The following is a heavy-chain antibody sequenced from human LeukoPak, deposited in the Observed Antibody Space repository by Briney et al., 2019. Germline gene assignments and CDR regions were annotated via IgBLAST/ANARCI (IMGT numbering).Heavy chain of an antibody. CDR1: GGSISSYY. CDR3: ARHIAHDSSGYDPGMDV. CDR2: IYYSGST. J-gene: IGHJ6*02. D-gene: IGHD3-22*01. Sequence: SETLSLTCAVYGGSISSYYWSWIRQPPGKGLEWIGYIYYSGSTNCNPSLKSRVTISVDTSKNQFSLKLSSVTAADTALYYCARHIAHDSSGYDPGMDVWGQGTTVTVSS. V-gene: IGHV4-59*08.